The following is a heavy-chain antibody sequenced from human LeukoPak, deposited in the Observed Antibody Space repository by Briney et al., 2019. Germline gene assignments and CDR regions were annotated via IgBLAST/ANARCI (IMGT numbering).Heavy chain of an antibody. Sequence: ASVKVSCKASGYTFTSYAMHWVRQAPGQRLEWMGWINAGNGNTKYSQRFQGRVTITRDTSASTAYMELRSLRSDDTAVYYCARDGYSSGWYFALGWGQGTLVTVSS. CDR2: INAGNGNT. D-gene: IGHD6-19*01. CDR1: GYTFTSYA. CDR3: ARDGYSSGWYFALG. V-gene: IGHV1-3*01. J-gene: IGHJ4*02.